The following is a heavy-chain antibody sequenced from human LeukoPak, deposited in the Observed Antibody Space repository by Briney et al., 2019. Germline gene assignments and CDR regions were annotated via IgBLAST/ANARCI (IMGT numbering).Heavy chain of an antibody. Sequence: SETLSLTCTVSGGSISSYYWSWIRQSPGKALEWIGYIYYNGDTYYNPSLKSRVTISLDKSKSQFSLKLGSVTAADTAVYYCARYQPPDFDYWAREPWSPSPQ. D-gene: IGHD1-14*01. CDR2: IYYNGDT. CDR3: ARYQPPDFDY. J-gene: IGHJ4*02. CDR1: GGSISSYY. V-gene: IGHV4-59*01.